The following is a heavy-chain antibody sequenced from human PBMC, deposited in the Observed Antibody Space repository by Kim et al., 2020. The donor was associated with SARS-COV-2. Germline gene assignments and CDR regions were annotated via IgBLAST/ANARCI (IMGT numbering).Heavy chain of an antibody. Sequence: GESLKISCKGSGYSFTSYWIGWVRQMPGKGLEWMGIIYPGDSDTRYSPSFQGQVTISADKSISTAYLQWSSLKASDTAMYYCARLSYSYRGSGYYYYAMDVWGQGTTVSVSS. J-gene: IGHJ6*02. D-gene: IGHD5-18*01. CDR3: ARLSYSYRGSGYYYYAMDV. CDR2: IYPGDSDT. CDR1: GYSFTSYW. V-gene: IGHV5-51*01.